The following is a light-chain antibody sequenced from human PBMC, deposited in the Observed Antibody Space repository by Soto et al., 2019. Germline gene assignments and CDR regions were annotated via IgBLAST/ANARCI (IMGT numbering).Light chain of an antibody. V-gene: IGKV3-15*01. CDR1: QSVGSN. CDR3: QYYYQWPSYT. CDR2: DAS. J-gene: IGKJ2*01. Sequence: EIVMTQSPLTLSASPGERAILSCRASQSVGSNIAWYQQKPGQSPRLLVYDASTRATAIPARFSGSGSGTEFTLTSNTLHPEVVAVYYCQYYYQWPSYTFGQGTKVDI.